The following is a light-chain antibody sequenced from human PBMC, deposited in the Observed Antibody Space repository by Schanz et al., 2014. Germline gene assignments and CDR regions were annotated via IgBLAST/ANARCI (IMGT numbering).Light chain of an antibody. Sequence: EIVMTQSPATLSVSPGERATLSCRASQSVSSNLAWYQQKPGQAPRLLVYGASNRATGIPDRFIGSGSGTDFTLTINRLEPEDFAVYFCQQRSNWPPMYTFGQGT. CDR2: GAS. J-gene: IGKJ2*01. CDR1: QSVSSN. CDR3: QQRSNWPPMYT. V-gene: IGKV3-11*01.